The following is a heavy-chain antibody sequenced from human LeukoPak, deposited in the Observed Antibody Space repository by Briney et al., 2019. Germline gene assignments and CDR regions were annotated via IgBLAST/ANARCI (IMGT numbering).Heavy chain of an antibody. V-gene: IGHV4-39*07. D-gene: IGHD2-15*01. CDR2: IYYSGST. CDR1: GGSISSSSYY. J-gene: IGHJ4*02. CDR3: ARVADMGYCSGGSCPTPDY. Sequence: KPSETLSLTCTVSGGSISSSSYYWGWIRQPPGKGLEWIGSIYYSGSTYYNPSLKSRVTISVDTSKNQFSLKLSSVTAADTAVYYCARVADMGYCSGGSCPTPDYWGQGTLVTVSS.